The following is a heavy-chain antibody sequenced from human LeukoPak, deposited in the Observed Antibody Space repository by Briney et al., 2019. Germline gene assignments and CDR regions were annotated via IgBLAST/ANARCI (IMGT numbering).Heavy chain of an antibody. CDR3: TRDLSGTYYGRFDY. CDR2: INTDGSST. CDR1: GFTFSSYW. Sequence: PGGSLRLSCAASGFTFSSYWMHWVRQAPGKGLVWVSRINTDGSSTNFADSVRGRFTISRDNAKNTLYLQMNSLRAEDTAVYYCTRDLSGTYYGRFDYWGQGTLVTVSS. D-gene: IGHD1-26*01. V-gene: IGHV3-74*01. J-gene: IGHJ4*02.